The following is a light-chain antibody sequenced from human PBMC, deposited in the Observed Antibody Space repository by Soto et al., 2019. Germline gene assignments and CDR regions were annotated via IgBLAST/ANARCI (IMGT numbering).Light chain of an antibody. CDR1: QSVSSN. CDR3: QQYNNWRGT. V-gene: IGKV3D-15*01. CDR2: GAS. Sequence: EIVMTQSPATLSVSPGERATLSCRASQSVSSNLAWYQQKPGQAPRLLIYGASTRATGIPARFSGSGSGTDFTLTISRLESEDFAVYFCQQYNNWRGTFGQGTKVEIK. J-gene: IGKJ1*01.